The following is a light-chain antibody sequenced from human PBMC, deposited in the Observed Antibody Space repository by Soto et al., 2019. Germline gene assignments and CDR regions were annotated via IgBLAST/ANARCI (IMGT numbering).Light chain of an antibody. CDR1: TSDVGRYNY. V-gene: IGLV2-14*01. CDR3: NSYTSSSTYV. CDR2: DVS. J-gene: IGLJ1*01. Sequence: QSALTQPASVSGSPGQSITISCTGTTSDVGRYNYVYWYQQHPGKAPKLIIYDVSNRPAGVSNCFSGSKSGNTASLTISGIQAEDEADYYCNSYTSSSTYVFGTGTKLTVL.